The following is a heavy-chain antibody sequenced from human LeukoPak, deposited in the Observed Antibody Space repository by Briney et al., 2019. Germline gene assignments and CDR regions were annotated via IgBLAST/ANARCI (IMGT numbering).Heavy chain of an antibody. J-gene: IGHJ4*02. Sequence: ASLKVSCKASGYTFTSYGISWVRQGPGQGLEWMGWISAHNGNTNYAQKLQGRVTMTRVTSTSTAYMELRSLRAYDTAVYYCARDRYCSSTSCYSQFDYWGQGTLVTV. CDR1: GYTFTSYG. CDR3: ARDRYCSSTSCYSQFDY. CDR2: ISAHNGNT. D-gene: IGHD2-2*01. V-gene: IGHV1-18*01.